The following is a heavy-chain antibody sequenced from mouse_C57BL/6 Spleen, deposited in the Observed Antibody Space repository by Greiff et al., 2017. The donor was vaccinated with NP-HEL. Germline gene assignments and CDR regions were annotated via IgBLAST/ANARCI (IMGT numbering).Heavy chain of an antibody. Sequence: QVQLQQSDAELVKPGASVKISCKVSGYTFPDHPFHWMKQRLDQALEWIGYIYPRDGSTKYNEKFKGKATLTADKSSSTAYMQLNSLTSEDSAVYFCARRIGSSHWYFDVWGTGTTVTVSS. D-gene: IGHD1-1*01. CDR3: ARRIGSSHWYFDV. CDR2: IYPRDGST. J-gene: IGHJ1*03. V-gene: IGHV1-78*01. CDR1: GYTFPDHP.